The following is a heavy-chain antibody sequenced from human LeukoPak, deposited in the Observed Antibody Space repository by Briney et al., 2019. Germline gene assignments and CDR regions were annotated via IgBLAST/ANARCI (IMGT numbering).Heavy chain of an antibody. CDR3: AKDGGLWVSAHWGDS. J-gene: IGHJ4*02. CDR1: GFTFSTYW. V-gene: IGHV3-7*03. CDR2: MKRDGSEI. Sequence: GGSLRLSCSASGFTFSTYWMIWVRQAPGKGLEWVANMKRDGSEIYYVDSVKGRFTVSRDNSKNTLFLQMNSLRAEDTAVYYCAKDGGLWVSAHWGDSWGRGTLVTVSS. D-gene: IGHD7-27*01.